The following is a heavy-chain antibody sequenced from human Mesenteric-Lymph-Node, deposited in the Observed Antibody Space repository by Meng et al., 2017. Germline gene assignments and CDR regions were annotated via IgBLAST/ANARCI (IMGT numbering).Heavy chain of an antibody. J-gene: IGHJ1*01. CDR3: ARLLSLIHRSLEV. D-gene: IGHD2-2*01. CDR1: GYTFTDYW. CDR2: FYPGHSDT. Sequence: GESLKISCETSGYTFTDYWIAWVRQMPGKGLEWMGHFYPGHSDTRYSPSFQGQVTISADESVSTAYLQWTSLKTSDTATYYCARLLSLIHRSLEVWGQGTLVTVSS. V-gene: IGHV5-51*03.